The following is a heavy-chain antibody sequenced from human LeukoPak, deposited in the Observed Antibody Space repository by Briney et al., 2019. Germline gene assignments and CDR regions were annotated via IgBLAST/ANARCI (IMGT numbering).Heavy chain of an antibody. CDR2: IYHSGST. J-gene: IGHJ6*03. D-gene: IGHD1-14*01. V-gene: IGHV4-38-2*01. CDR1: GYSLSSGYY. CDR3: ARHVYVSYYYYYMDV. Sequence: PSETLSLTCAVSGYSLSSGYYWGWIRQPPGKGLEWIGSIYHSGSTYYNPSLKSRVTRSVDKSKNQFSLKLSSVTAADTAVYYCARHVYVSYYYYYMDVWGKGTTVTVSS.